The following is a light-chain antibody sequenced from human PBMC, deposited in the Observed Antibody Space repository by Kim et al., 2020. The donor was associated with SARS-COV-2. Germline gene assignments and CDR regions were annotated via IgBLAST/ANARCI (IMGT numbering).Light chain of an antibody. Sequence: QSSTISCAGTSSDVGGYKYGSWYQQHPGKAPKLMIYGVSNRPSGVSNRFSGSKSGNTASLTISGLQAEDEADYYCSSYTSSSTVVFGGGTQLTVL. V-gene: IGLV2-14*01. J-gene: IGLJ2*01. CDR2: GVS. CDR3: SSYTSSSTVV. CDR1: SSDVGGYKY.